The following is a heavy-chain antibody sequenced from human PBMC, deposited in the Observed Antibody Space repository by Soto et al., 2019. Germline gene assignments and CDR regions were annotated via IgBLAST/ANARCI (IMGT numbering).Heavy chain of an antibody. Sequence: QVQLVESGGGLVKPGGSLRLSCAASGFTFSDYYMSWIRQAPGKGLEWVSHISGSGSTIYFADSVKGQFTISRENAKNSMYLQMNSLRAEDTAVYYCARDCSSSSCYGYFQHWGQGTRVTVSS. J-gene: IGHJ1*01. D-gene: IGHD2-2*01. CDR2: ISGSGSTI. CDR3: ARDCSSSSCYGYFQH. CDR1: GFTFSDYY. V-gene: IGHV3-11*01.